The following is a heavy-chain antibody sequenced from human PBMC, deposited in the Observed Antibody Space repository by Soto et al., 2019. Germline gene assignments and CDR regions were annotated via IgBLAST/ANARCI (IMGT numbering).Heavy chain of an antibody. CDR2: ISGSGGST. D-gene: IGHD3-10*01. CDR1: GFTFSSYA. Sequence: GGSLRLSCAASGFTFSSYAMSWVRKAPGKGLEWVSAISGSGGSTYYADSVKGRFTISRDNSKNTLYLQMNSLRAEDTAVYYCAKDMVRGVTPRAWFDYWGQGTLVTVSS. CDR3: AKDMVRGVTPRAWFDY. J-gene: IGHJ4*02. V-gene: IGHV3-23*01.